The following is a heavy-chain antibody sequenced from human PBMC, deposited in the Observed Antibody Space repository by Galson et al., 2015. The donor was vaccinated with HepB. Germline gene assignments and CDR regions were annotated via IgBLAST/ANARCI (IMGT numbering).Heavy chain of an antibody. CDR3: ARQDGSWFGELYAFDY. Sequence: QSGAEVKKPGESLKISCKGSGSSFTSYWIGWVRQMPGKGLEWMGIIYPGDSDTRYSPSFQGQVTISADKSISTAYLQWSSLKASDTAMYYCARQDGSWFGELYAFDYWGQGTLVTVSS. CDR1: GSSFTSYW. V-gene: IGHV5-51*01. D-gene: IGHD3-10*01. CDR2: IYPGDSDT. J-gene: IGHJ4*02.